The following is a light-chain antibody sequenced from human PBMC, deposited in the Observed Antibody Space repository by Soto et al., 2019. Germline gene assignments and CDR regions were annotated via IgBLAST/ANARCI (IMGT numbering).Light chain of an antibody. Sequence: DIVMTQSPDSLAVSLGERATINCKSSQSVLYSSNNKNYLAWYQQKPGQPPKLLIYWASTRESGVPDRFSGSGSGTYFTLTISSLQAEDVAVYYCQQYYSTAMYTFGQGTKLEIK. V-gene: IGKV4-1*01. J-gene: IGKJ2*01. CDR2: WAS. CDR3: QQYYSTAMYT. CDR1: QSVLYSSNNKNY.